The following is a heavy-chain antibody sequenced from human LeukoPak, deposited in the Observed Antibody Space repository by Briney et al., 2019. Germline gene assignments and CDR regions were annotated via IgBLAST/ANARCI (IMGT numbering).Heavy chain of an antibody. CDR3: ARPDFWSGLDY. V-gene: IGHV3-73*01. CDR2: IRSKANSYAT. Sequence: GGSLRLSCAASGFTFSGSAMHWVRQASGKGREWVGRIRSKANSYATAYAASVKGRFTISRDDSKNTAYLQMNSLRTEDTAVYYCARPDFWSGLDYWGQGTLVTVSS. CDR1: GFTFSGSA. D-gene: IGHD3-3*01. J-gene: IGHJ4*02.